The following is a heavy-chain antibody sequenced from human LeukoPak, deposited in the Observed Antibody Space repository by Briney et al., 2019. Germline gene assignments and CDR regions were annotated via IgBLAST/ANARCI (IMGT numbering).Heavy chain of an antibody. CDR2: IYSGGST. CDR3: ARVLYYYYYMDV. CDR1: GFTVSSNY. V-gene: IGHV3-53*01. J-gene: IGHJ6*03. Sequence: HPGGSLRLSCAASGFTVSSNYMSWVRQAPGKGLEWVSVIYSGGSTYYADSVKGRFTISRDNSKNTLYLQMNSLRAEDTAVYYCARVLYYYYYMDVWGKGTTVTVSS.